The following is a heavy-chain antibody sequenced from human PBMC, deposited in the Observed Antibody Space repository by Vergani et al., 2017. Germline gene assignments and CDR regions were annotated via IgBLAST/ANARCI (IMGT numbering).Heavy chain of an antibody. Sequence: QLQLQESGPGLVKPSETLSLTCTVSGGSISSSSYYWGWIRQPPGKGLEWIGSIYYSGSTYYNPSLKSPVTISVDTSKNQFSLKLSSVTAADTAVYYCARQRVAGTLEPTVRFDPWGQGTLVTVSS. D-gene: IGHD6-19*01. CDR3: ARQRVAGTLEPTVRFDP. V-gene: IGHV4-39*01. CDR1: GGSISSSSYY. CDR2: IYYSGST. J-gene: IGHJ5*02.